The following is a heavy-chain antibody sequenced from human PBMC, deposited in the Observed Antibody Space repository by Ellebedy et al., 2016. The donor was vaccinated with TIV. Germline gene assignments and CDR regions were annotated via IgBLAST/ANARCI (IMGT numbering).Heavy chain of an antibody. Sequence: ASVKVSCKASGDTFSNYAISRVRQAPGQGLEWMGGITPIFGTPKYAQKFQGRVTITADESTRTAYMELNSLRSEDTAVYYCAKDGGSGSYFYWGQGTLVIVSS. CDR1: GDTFSNYA. V-gene: IGHV1-69*13. D-gene: IGHD3-10*01. J-gene: IGHJ4*02. CDR2: ITPIFGTP. CDR3: AKDGGSGSYFY.